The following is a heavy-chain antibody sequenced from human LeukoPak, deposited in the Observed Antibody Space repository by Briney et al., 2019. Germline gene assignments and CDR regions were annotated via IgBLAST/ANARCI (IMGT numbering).Heavy chain of an antibody. Sequence: SETLSLTCAVSGYSIISGYFWGWIRQPPGKGLEWIGTIYHSGSTYYNPSLKSRVTISVDTSKKQFSLKLSSVTGADTAVYYCARTSRAYYYDSSGYYSYEYFQQWGQGTLVTVPS. J-gene: IGHJ1*01. CDR1: GYSIISGYF. D-gene: IGHD3-22*01. V-gene: IGHV4-38-2*01. CDR3: ARTSRAYYYDSSGYYSYEYFQQ. CDR2: IYHSGST.